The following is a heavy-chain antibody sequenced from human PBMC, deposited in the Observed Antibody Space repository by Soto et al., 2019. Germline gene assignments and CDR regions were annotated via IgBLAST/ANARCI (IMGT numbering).Heavy chain of an antibody. CDR1: GYTFTSYY. V-gene: IGHV1-46*03. D-gene: IGHD2-2*01. J-gene: IGHJ6*03. Sequence: ASLKVSCKASGYTFTSYYMHWVRQAPGQGLEWMGIINPSGGSTSYAQKFQGRVTMTRDTSTSTVYMELSSLRSEDTAVYYCARESRIRGYCSSTSCYAGYYYYYMDVWGKGTTVTAP. CDR3: ARESRIRGYCSSTSCYAGYYYYYMDV. CDR2: INPSGGST.